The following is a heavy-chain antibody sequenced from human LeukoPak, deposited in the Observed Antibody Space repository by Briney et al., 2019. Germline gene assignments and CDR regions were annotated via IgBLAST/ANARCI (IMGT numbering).Heavy chain of an antibody. Sequence: ASVKVSCKTSGYTFASYRITSVRQAPGQGLEWMGWISGYNGNTNFAQRFQGRVSLTTHTSANTASVEVRSLTSDDTAVYYCAKDYCGSGSVHFEHWGQGTLVTVSS. CDR3: AKDYCGSGSVHFEH. CDR2: ISGYNGNT. D-gene: IGHD3-10*01. CDR1: GYTFASYR. J-gene: IGHJ4*02. V-gene: IGHV1-18*01.